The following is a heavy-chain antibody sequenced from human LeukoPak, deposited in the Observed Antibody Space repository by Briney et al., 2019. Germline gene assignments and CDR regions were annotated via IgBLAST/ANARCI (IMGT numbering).Heavy chain of an antibody. D-gene: IGHD3-3*02. V-gene: IGHV1-18*04. CDR1: GYTFTVYY. J-gene: IGHJ3*02. CDR3: ARASFFRGRRKDDAFDI. Sequence: ASVKVSCKASGYTFTVYYMHWVRQAPGQGLEWMGWIGVYNGNTEYAQKFQGRVIMTTDTSTSTAYMELRSLRSGDTAVYYCARASFFRGRRKDDAFDIWGQGAMVTVSS. CDR2: IGVYNGNT.